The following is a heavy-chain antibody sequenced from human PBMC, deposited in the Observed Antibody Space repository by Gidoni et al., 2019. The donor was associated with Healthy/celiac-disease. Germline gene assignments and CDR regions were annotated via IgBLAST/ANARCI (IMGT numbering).Heavy chain of an antibody. CDR3: AKDYHYYGSGSYLDY. CDR2: ISYDGSNK. J-gene: IGHJ4*02. CDR1: GFTFSSYG. V-gene: IGHV3-30*18. D-gene: IGHD3-10*01. Sequence: QVQLVESGGGVVQPGRSLRLSCAASGFTFSSYGMHWVRQAPGKGLEWVAVISYDGSNKYYADSVKGRFTISRDNSKNTLYLQMNSLRAEDTAVYYCAKDYHYYGSGSYLDYWGQGTLVTVSS.